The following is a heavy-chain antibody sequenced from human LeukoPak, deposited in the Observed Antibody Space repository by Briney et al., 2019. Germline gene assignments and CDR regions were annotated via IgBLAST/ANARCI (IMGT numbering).Heavy chain of an antibody. J-gene: IGHJ4*02. CDR1: GVSIDSGDHY. V-gene: IGHV4-31*03. Sequence: SETLSLTCNVSGVSIDSGDHYWSWIRLHPGTGLEWIGSIYYSGTTYYNPSLKSRLVISKDTSKNHISLTLTSVTAADTAVYYCARVRYFVWLGADYFDFWGQGTLVTVSS. D-gene: IGHD3-9*01. CDR3: ARVRYFVWLGADYFDF. CDR2: IYYSGTT.